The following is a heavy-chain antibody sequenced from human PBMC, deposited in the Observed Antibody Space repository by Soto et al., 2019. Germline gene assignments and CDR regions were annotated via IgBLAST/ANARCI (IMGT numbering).Heavy chain of an antibody. Sequence: EVQLVQSGAEVKKPGESLRISCQGSGYRFTSYWIGWVRQMPGKGLEWMGIIYPDDSDTRYSPSFQGQVTISADKSISTAYLQWGSLKASDTAMYYCAGPDRGDPGGDGMDVWGQGTTVSVSS. CDR2: IYPDDSDT. CDR1: GYRFTSYW. J-gene: IGHJ6*02. D-gene: IGHD4-17*01. V-gene: IGHV5-51*01. CDR3: AGPDRGDPGGDGMDV.